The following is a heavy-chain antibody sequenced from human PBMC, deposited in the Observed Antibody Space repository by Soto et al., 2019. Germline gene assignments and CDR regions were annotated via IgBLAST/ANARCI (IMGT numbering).Heavy chain of an antibody. CDR2: IYYSGST. D-gene: IGHD6-13*01. V-gene: IGHV4-61*01. CDR1: GGSISSSSYY. CDR3: ARGTAAAGTYYYYGMDV. Sequence: SETPSLTCTVSGGSISSSSYYWSWIRQPPGKGLEWIGYIYYSGSTNYNPSLKSRVTISVDTSKNQFSLKLSSVTAADTAVYYCARGTAAAGTYYYYGMDVWGQGTTVTVSS. J-gene: IGHJ6*02.